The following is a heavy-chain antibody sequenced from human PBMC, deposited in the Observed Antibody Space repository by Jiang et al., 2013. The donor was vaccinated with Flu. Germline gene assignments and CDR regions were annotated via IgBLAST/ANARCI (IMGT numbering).Heavy chain of an antibody. Sequence: GSGLVKPSETLSLTCAFYGGSFGGYYWTWIRQSPGKGLEWIGEIRHSGSTNYNPSLKSRVTMSVDTSKNQFSLKLTSVTAADTAVYYCARRDWNYVHWGQGTLVTVSS. CDR2: IRHSGST. CDR1: GGSFGGYY. J-gene: IGHJ4*02. CDR3: ARRDWNYVH. D-gene: IGHD1-7*01. V-gene: IGHV4-34*01.